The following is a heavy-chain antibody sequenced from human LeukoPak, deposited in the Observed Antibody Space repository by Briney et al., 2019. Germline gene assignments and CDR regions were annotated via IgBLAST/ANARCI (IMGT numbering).Heavy chain of an antibody. CDR2: ITSGGAST. CDR3: TSQRRGTYYAFDS. D-gene: IGHD3-16*01. CDR1: GFIISNYY. V-gene: IGHV3-11*01. Sequence: GGSLRLSCGAAGFIISNYYMRWVRQSPGKGREWVAYITSGGASTNYAASVKGRFTISRDKPKNSVALQLNSLRAEDTAVYYCTSQRRGTYYAFDSWGQGTLVTVSS. J-gene: IGHJ4*02.